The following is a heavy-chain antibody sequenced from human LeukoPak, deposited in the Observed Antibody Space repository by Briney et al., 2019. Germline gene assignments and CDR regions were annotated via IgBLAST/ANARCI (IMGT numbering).Heavy chain of an antibody. CDR1: GGSFSGYY. D-gene: IGHD6-19*01. V-gene: IGHV4-34*01. CDR3: ARRLSTAVVAVAGFYYFDY. Sequence: SETLSLTCAVYGGSFSGYYWSWIRQPPGKGLEWIGEINHSGSTNYNPSLKSRVTISVDTSKNQFSLKLSSVTAADTAAYYCARRLSTAVVAVAGFYYFDYWGQGTLVTVSS. CDR2: INHSGST. J-gene: IGHJ4*02.